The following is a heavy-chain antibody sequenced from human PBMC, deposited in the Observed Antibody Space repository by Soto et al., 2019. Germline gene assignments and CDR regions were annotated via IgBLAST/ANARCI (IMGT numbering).Heavy chain of an antibody. J-gene: IGHJ4*02. CDR3: ARGLTVTTSFDY. V-gene: IGHV3-30-3*01. CDR1: GFTFSSYA. D-gene: IGHD4-17*01. Sequence: GGSLRLSCAASGFTFSSYAMHWVRQAPGKGLEWVAVISYDGSNKYYADSVKGRFTISRDNSKNTLYLQMNSLRAEDTAVYYCARGLTVTTSFDYWGQGTLVTVSS. CDR2: ISYDGSNK.